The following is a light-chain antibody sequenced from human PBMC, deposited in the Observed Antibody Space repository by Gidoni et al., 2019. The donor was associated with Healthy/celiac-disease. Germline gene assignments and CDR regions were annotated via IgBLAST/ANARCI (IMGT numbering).Light chain of an antibody. CDR2: LGS. Sequence: DIVMTQSPLSLPVTPGEPASISCRSSQSLLHSNGYNYLDWYLQKPGQSPQLLIYLGSNDRFSGSGSGTDFTLKISRVEAEDVGVYYCMQALQTPNTFGQGTKLEIK. J-gene: IGKJ2*01. CDR1: QSLLHSNGYNY. V-gene: IGKV2-28*01. CDR3: MQALQTPNT.